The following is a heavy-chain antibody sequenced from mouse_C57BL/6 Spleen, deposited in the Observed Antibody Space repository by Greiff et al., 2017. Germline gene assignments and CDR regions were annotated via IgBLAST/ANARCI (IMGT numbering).Heavy chain of an antibody. CDR1: GYTFTSYW. V-gene: IGHV1-72*01. CDR3: ATIYYDYDGFAY. CDR2: IDPNSGGN. D-gene: IGHD2-4*01. Sequence: QVHVKQPGAELVKPGASVKLSCKASGYTFTSYWMHWVKQRPGRGLEWIGRIDPNSGGNKYNEKFKGKATLTVDKPSRTAYMQLSILPSEDSAVYYCATIYYDYDGFAYWGQGTLVTVSA. J-gene: IGHJ3*01.